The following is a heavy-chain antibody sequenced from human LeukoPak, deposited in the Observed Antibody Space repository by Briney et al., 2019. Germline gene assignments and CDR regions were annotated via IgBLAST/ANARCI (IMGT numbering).Heavy chain of an antibody. J-gene: IGHJ4*02. CDR1: GYTFTSYY. CDR3: ARDLGAGLAAADPGPIEY. Sequence: GASVTVSCTASGYTFTSYYVHWVRQAPGQGLEWMGIINPSGGTTSYAQKFQGRVTLTRDTSTSTVYMELSSLRSEDTAVYYCARDLGAGLAAADPGPIEYWGQGTLVTVSS. CDR2: INPSGGTT. D-gene: IGHD6-13*01. V-gene: IGHV1-46*01.